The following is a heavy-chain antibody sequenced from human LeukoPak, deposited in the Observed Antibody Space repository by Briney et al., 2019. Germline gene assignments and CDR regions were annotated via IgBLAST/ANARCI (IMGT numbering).Heavy chain of an antibody. D-gene: IGHD3-10*01. CDR2: INWNGRST. CDR1: GFTLDDYG. V-gene: IGHV3-20*04. Sequence: AGGSLRLSCAASGFTLDDYGMSWVRQAPGKGLEWVTGINWNGRSTRYADSVKGRFTISRDNAKNSLYLQMNSLRAEDAALCFCARDLTRLVRGGAFDIWGQGTMVTVSS. J-gene: IGHJ3*02. CDR3: ARDLTRLVRGGAFDI.